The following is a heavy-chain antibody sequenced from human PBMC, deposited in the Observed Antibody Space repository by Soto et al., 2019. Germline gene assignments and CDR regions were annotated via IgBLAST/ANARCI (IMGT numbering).Heavy chain of an antibody. Sequence: PSETLSLTCTVSGGSISSYYWSWIRQPPGKGLEWIGYIYYSGSTNYNPSLKSRVTISVDTSKNQFSLKLSSVTAADTAVYYCARASMVRGVIDPPGFDYWGQGTLVTVSS. CDR1: GGSISSYY. J-gene: IGHJ4*02. CDR2: IYYSGST. V-gene: IGHV4-59*01. D-gene: IGHD3-10*01. CDR3: ARASMVRGVIDPPGFDY.